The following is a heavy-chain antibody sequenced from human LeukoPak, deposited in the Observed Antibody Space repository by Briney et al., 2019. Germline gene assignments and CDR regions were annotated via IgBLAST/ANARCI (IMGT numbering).Heavy chain of an antibody. D-gene: IGHD3-10*01. Sequence: SETLSLTCTVSGGPISSSRYYWGWTRQPPGKGLEWIGSIYYSGSTYYNPSLKSRVTISVDTSKNQFSLKLSSVTAADTAVCYCARLSPYLGSGSSAFPDDFWGQGTLVTVSS. J-gene: IGHJ4*02. CDR2: IYYSGST. CDR1: GGPISSSRYY. CDR3: ARLSPYLGSGSSAFPDDF. V-gene: IGHV4-39*01.